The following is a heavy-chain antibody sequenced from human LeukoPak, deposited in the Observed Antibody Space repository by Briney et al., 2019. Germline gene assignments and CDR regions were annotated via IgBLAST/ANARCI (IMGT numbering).Heavy chain of an antibody. CDR1: GFTFDDYA. CDR3: AKRGSPPQAAFDY. CDR2: ISWNSGSI. Sequence: GRSLRLSCAASGFTFDDYAMHWVRQAPGKGLEWVSGISWNSGSIVYADSVKGRFTISRDNAKNSLYLQMNSLRAEDTALYYCAKRGSPPQAAFDYWGQGTLVTVSS. D-gene: IGHD6-13*01. V-gene: IGHV3-9*01. J-gene: IGHJ4*02.